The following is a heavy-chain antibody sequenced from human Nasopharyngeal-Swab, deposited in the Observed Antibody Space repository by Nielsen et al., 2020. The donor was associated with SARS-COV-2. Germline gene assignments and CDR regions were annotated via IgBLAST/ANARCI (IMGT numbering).Heavy chain of an antibody. D-gene: IGHD1-26*01. Sequence: SETLSLTCTVSGGSISSGSYYWSWIRQPAGKGLEWIGRIYTSGSTNYNPSLKSRVTISVDTSKNQFSLKLSSVTAADTAVYYCARGLVGATSWFDPRGQGTLVTVSS. CDR2: IYTSGST. CDR1: GGSISSGSYY. J-gene: IGHJ5*02. V-gene: IGHV4-61*02. CDR3: ARGLVGATSWFDP.